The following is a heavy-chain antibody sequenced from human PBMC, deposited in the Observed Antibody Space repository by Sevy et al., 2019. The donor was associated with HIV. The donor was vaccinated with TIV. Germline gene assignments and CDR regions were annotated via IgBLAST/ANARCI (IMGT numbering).Heavy chain of an antibody. CDR3: ARGIDLSAFDI. D-gene: IGHD2-21*01. CDR2: IYYSGST. V-gene: IGHV4-31*03. CDR1: GGSISSGGYY. J-gene: IGHJ3*02. Sequence: SETLSLTCTVSGGSISSGGYYWSWIRQHPGKGLEWIGYIYYSGSTYYNPSLKSRVTISVDTSKNHFSLKLSSVPAAFTAVYYCARGIDLSAFDIWGQGTMVTVSS.